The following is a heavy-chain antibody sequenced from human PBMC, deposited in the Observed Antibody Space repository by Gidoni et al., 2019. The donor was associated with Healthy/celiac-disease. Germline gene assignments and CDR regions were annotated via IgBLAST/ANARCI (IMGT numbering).Heavy chain of an antibody. CDR2: ILPIFGTA. Sequence: QVQLLQSGAEVKKAGSSVKVSCKPSAGTFSSYAISWVRQAPGQGLEWMGGILPIFGTANYAQKFQDRVTITADESTSTAYMELSSLRSEDTAAYYCARSRVHGDPFDYWGQGTLVTVSS. V-gene: IGHV1-69*01. CDR1: AGTFSSYA. D-gene: IGHD2-21*02. J-gene: IGHJ4*02. CDR3: ARSRVHGDPFDY.